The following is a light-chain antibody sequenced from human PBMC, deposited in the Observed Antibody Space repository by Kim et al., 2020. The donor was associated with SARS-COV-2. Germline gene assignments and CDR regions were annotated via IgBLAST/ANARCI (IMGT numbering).Light chain of an antibody. CDR2: QDT. Sequence: PGQTASSTYSGDKLVDKYVSWYQQKPGQSPVMVIYQDTQRPSGIPARFSGSNSGNTATLTVSGTQAMDEAEYYCQAWDSTTGPWVFGGGTQLTVL. V-gene: IGLV3-1*01. J-gene: IGLJ3*02. CDR3: QAWDSTTGPWV. CDR1: KLVDKY.